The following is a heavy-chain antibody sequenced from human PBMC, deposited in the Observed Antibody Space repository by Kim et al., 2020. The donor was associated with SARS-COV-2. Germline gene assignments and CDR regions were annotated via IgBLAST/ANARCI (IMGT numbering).Heavy chain of an antibody. V-gene: IGHV4-59*01. J-gene: IGHJ3*02. D-gene: IGHD3-3*01. CDR2: IYYSGST. CDR1: GGSISSYY. Sequence: SETLSLTCTVSGGSISSYYWSWIRQPPGKGLEWIGYIYYSGSTNYNPSLKSRVTISVDTSKNQFSLKLRSVTAADTAVYYCARDFWSGYYTGGDAFDIWGRGRMVTVSS. CDR3: ARDFWSGYYTGGDAFDI.